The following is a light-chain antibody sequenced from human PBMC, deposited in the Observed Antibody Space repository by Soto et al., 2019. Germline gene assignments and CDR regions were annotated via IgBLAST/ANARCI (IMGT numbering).Light chain of an antibody. J-gene: IGLJ1*01. CDR3: SSYTNSSTQV. V-gene: IGLV2-14*01. CDR1: SSDVGGYNY. CDR2: DVT. Sequence: QSLLTPPASGSGSPGQSSTISRPGTSSDVGGYNYVSWYQQHPGKAPKLMIYDVTKRPSGVSSRFSGSKSGNTASLTISGLQAEDEADYYCSSYTNSSTQVFGIGTKVTVL.